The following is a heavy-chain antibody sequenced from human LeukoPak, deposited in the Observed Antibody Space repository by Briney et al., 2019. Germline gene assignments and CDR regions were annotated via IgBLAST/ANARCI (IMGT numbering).Heavy chain of an antibody. Sequence: ASVKVSCKASGGTFSSYAISWVRQAPGQGLEWMGGIIPIFGTANYAQKFQGRVTITADESTSTAYMELSSLRSEDTAVYYCAGLYVYNYYYYYMDVWGKGTTVTISS. D-gene: IGHD2-8*01. J-gene: IGHJ6*03. CDR3: AGLYVYNYYYYYMDV. CDR1: GGTFSSYA. V-gene: IGHV1-69*01. CDR2: IIPIFGTA.